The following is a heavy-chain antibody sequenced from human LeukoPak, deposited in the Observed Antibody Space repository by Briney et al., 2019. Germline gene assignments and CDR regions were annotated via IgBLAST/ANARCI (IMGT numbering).Heavy chain of an antibody. D-gene: IGHD2-21*02. V-gene: IGHV3-7*01. CDR1: GFTFSDFA. CDR3: ARDSVDFASGYYGMDV. CDR2: IKQDGSEK. J-gene: IGHJ6*02. Sequence: GGSLRLSCAASGFTFSDFAMSWVRQAPGKGLEWVANIKQDGSEKYYVDSVKGRFTISRDNAKNSLYLQMNSLRAEDTAVYYCARDSVDFASGYYGMDVWGQGTTVTVSS.